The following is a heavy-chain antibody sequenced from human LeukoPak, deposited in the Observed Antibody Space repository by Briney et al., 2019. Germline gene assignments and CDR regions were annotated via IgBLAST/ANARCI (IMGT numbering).Heavy chain of an antibody. CDR2: ISSSSSTI. CDR1: GFTFSSYA. CDR3: ARVYGDYSIYYYYYMDV. J-gene: IGHJ6*03. D-gene: IGHD4-17*01. V-gene: IGHV3-48*01. Sequence: GGSLRLSCAASGFTFSSYAMSWVRQAPGKGLEWVSYISSSSSTIYYADSVKGRFTISRDNAKNSLYLQMNSLRAEDTAVYYCARVYGDYSIYYYYYMDVWGIGTTVTVSS.